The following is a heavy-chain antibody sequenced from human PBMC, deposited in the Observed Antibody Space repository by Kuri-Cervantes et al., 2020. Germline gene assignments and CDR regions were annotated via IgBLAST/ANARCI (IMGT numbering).Heavy chain of an antibody. V-gene: IGHV3-53*05. Sequence: GESLKISCAASGFTVSSNYMSWVRQAPGKGLEWVSVIYSGGSTYYADSVKGRFTISRDNSKNTLYLQMNSLRAEDTAVYYCALYDSSGYFGFVYWGQGTLVTVSS. D-gene: IGHD3-22*01. CDR2: IYSGGST. CDR1: GFTVSSNY. J-gene: IGHJ4*02. CDR3: ALYDSSGYFGFVY.